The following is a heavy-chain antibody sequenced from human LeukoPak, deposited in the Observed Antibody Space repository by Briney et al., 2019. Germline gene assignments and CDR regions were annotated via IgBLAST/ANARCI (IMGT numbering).Heavy chain of an antibody. CDR2: VYYSGNA. J-gene: IGHJ4*02. CDR1: GGSVSSSSYF. CDR3: ARPPARGSYDGSAYVFDY. V-gene: IGHV4-39*01. D-gene: IGHD3-22*01. Sequence: PSETLSLTCTVSGGSVSSSSYFWGWIRQPPGKRLEWIGTVYYSGNAYYNASLKGRVTISVDTSKNQFSLRLSSVTAADTAVYYCARPPARGSYDGSAYVFDYWGQGTLLTVSS.